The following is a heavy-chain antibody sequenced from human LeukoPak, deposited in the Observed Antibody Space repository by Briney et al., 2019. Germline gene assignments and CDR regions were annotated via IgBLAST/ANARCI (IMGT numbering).Heavy chain of an antibody. D-gene: IGHD3-10*01. CDR3: ARNPPPITMVRGVIGNWFDP. Sequence: ASVKVSCKASGYTFTSYGISWVRQAPGQGLEWMGWISAYNGNTNRAQKLQGRVTMTTDTSTSTAYMELRSLRSDDTAVYYCARNPPPITMVRGVIGNWFDPWGQGTLVTVSS. V-gene: IGHV1-18*01. CDR2: ISAYNGNT. CDR1: GYTFTSYG. J-gene: IGHJ5*02.